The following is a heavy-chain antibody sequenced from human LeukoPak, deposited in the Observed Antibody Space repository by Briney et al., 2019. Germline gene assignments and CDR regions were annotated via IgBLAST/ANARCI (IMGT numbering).Heavy chain of an antibody. CDR2: IIPILGIA. D-gene: IGHD6-19*01. CDR3: ARGRLAVAGTFGFDY. Sequence: SVKVSCKASGYTFTGYYMHWVRQAPGQGLEWMGRIIPILGIANYAQKFQGRVTITADKSTSTAYMELSSLRSEDTAVYYCARGRLAVAGTFGFDYWGQGTLVSVSS. CDR1: GYTFTGYY. J-gene: IGHJ4*02. V-gene: IGHV1-69*04.